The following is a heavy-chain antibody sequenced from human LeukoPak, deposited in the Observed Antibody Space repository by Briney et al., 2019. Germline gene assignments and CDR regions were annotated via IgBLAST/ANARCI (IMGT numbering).Heavy chain of an antibody. CDR1: GFTFSSYA. V-gene: IGHV3-30-3*01. Sequence: GGSLRLSCAASGFTFSSYAMHWVRQAPGKGLEWVAVISYDGSNKYYADSVKGRFTISRDNSKNTLYLQMNSLRAEDTAVYYCARDRGYYDSTTDAFDIWGQGTMVTVSS. CDR3: ARDRGYYDSTTDAFDI. J-gene: IGHJ3*02. CDR2: ISYDGSNK. D-gene: IGHD3-22*01.